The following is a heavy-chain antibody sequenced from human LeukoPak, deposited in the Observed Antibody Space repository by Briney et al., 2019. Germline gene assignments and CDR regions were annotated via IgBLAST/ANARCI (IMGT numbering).Heavy chain of an antibody. J-gene: IGHJ6*02. Sequence: QAGGSLRLSCAASGFTVSSNYMSWVRQAPGKGLEWVSVIYSGGSTYYAGSVKGRFTISRDNSKNTLYLQMNSLRAEDTAVYYCARGGSSWTGYYYYGMDVWGQGTTVTVSS. D-gene: IGHD6-13*01. CDR3: ARGGSSWTGYYYYGMDV. CDR2: IYSGGST. CDR1: GFTVSSNY. V-gene: IGHV3-66*01.